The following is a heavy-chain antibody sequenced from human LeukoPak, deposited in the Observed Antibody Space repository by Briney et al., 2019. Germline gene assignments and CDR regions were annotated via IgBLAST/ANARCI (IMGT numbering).Heavy chain of an antibody. CDR1: GYTFTGYY. Sequence: ASVKVSCEASGYTFTGYYMHWVRQAPGQGLEWMGWINPNSGGTNYAQKFQGRVTMTRNTSISTAYMELSRLRSDDTAVYYCAREGFYGYDYGDYYFDYWGQGTLVTVSS. J-gene: IGHJ4*02. V-gene: IGHV1-2*02. CDR2: INPNSGGT. D-gene: IGHD4-17*01. CDR3: AREGFYGYDYGDYYFDY.